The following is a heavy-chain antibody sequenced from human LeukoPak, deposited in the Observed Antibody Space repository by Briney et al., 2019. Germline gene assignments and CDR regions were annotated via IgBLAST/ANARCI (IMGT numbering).Heavy chain of an antibody. CDR3: ARHAPAHFDFL. J-gene: IGHJ4*02. CDR1: GASISGYY. Sequence: PSGTLSLTCTVSGASISGYYCSWVRQPPGQGLEWIGYIYYSGTTVYNPSLKSRVTMSVDTSKNQFSLRLSSVTAADAAVYYCARHAPAHFDFLWGQGTLVTVSS. CDR2: IYYSGTT. D-gene: IGHD3-9*01. V-gene: IGHV4-59*08.